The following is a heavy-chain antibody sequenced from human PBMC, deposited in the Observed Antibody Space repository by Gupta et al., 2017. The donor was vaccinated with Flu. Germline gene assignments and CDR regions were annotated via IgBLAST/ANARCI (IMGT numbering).Heavy chain of an antibody. Sequence: YFWSWIRQSPGKGLEWIGEINRSGSTTYNPSLERRVTISVDASKSQFFLKVTSVTAADTAIYYCARGTYSSSWSSNFDSWGQGTLVTVSS. J-gene: IGHJ4*02. V-gene: IGHV4-34*01. CDR1: YF. D-gene: IGHD6-13*01. CDR3: ARGTYSSSWSSNFDS. CDR2: INRSGST.